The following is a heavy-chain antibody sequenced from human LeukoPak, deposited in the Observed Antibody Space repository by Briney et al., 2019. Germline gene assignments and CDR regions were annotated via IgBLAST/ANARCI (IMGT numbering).Heavy chain of an antibody. D-gene: IGHD6-19*01. CDR1: GGSISSYY. CDR2: IYYSGST. CDR3: ARGGRIAVAGTLDY. J-gene: IGHJ4*02. V-gene: IGHV4-59*01. Sequence: RSSETLSLTCTVSGGSISSYYWNWIRQPPGKGLEWIGYIYYSGSTNYNPSLKSRVTISVDTSKNQFSLKLSSVTAADTAVYYCARGGRIAVAGTLDYWGQGTLVTVSS.